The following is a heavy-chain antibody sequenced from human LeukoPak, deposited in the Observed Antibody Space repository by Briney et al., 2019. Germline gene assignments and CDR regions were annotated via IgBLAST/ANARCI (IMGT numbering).Heavy chain of an antibody. V-gene: IGHV3-74*01. J-gene: IGHJ6*02. CDR3: ARVLAYCGGDCYSDYYYGMDV. D-gene: IGHD2-21*02. CDR1: GFTFSSYW. Sequence: GGSLRLSCAASGFTFSSYWMHWVRQAPGKGLVWVSRINSDGSSTSYADSVKGRLTISRDNAKNTLYLQMNSLRAEDTAVYYCARVLAYCGGDCYSDYYYGMDVWGQGTTVTVSS. CDR2: INSDGSST.